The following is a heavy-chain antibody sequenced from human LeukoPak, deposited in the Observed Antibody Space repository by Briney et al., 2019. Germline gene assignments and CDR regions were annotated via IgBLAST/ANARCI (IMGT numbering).Heavy chain of an antibody. V-gene: IGHV7-4-1*02. Sequence: ASVKVSCKASGYTFTSYGMNWVRQAPGQGLEWMGWINTNTRNPTYAQGFTGRFVFSLDTSVSTAYLQISSLKAEDTAMYYCARDRHTSSDTSLDAWGQGNLVTVSS. D-gene: IGHD2-2*01. CDR3: ARDRHTSSDTSLDA. J-gene: IGHJ5*02. CDR1: GYTFTSYG. CDR2: INTNTRNP.